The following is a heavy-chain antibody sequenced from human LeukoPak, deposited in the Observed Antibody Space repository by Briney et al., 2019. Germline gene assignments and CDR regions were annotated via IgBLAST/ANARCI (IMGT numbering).Heavy chain of an antibody. CDR1: GFTFSDYY. CDR3: ARRDEHY. Sequence: GGSLRLSCAASGFTFSDYYMSWIRQAPGKGLEWISCISMSGGHIIYYADSVKRRFAISRDNAKNSLYLQMNSLSAEDTAVYYCARRDEHYWRQGPLLTLSS. J-gene: IGHJ4*02. CDR2: ISMSGGHII. V-gene: IGHV3-11*04.